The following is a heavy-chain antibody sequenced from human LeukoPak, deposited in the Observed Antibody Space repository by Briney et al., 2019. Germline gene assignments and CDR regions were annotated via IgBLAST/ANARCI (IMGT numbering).Heavy chain of an antibody. CDR3: ARAPYYGDYDYYGMDV. Sequence: SVKVSCKASGGTFSSYAISWVRQAPGQGLEWMGGIIPIFGTASYAQKFQGRVTITADESTSTAYMELSSLRSEDTAVYYCARAPYYGDYDYYGMDVWGQGTQSPSP. D-gene: IGHD4-17*01. CDR1: GGTFSSYA. CDR2: IIPIFGTA. J-gene: IGHJ6*02. V-gene: IGHV1-69*13.